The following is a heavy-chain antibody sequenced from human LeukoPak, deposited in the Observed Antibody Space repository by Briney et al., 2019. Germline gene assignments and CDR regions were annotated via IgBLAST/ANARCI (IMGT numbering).Heavy chain of an antibody. D-gene: IGHD3-10*01. Sequence: YWSWIRQHPGKGLEWIGYIYYSGSTYYNPSLKSRVTISVDTSKNQFSLKLSSVTAADTAVYYCARAGSKAVHNGSGSYYNEDYFDYWGQGTLVTVSS. CDR3: ARAGSKAVHNGSGSYYNEDYFDY. CDR2: IYYSGST. V-gene: IGHV4-31*02. CDR1: Y. J-gene: IGHJ4*02.